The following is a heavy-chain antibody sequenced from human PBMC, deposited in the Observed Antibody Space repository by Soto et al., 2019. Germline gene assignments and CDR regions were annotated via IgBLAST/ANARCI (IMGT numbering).Heavy chain of an antibody. V-gene: IGHV1-46*01. CDR1: GYTFTSYY. D-gene: IGHD3-10*01. CDR2: INPSGGST. Sequence: GASVKVSCKASGYTFTSYYLHWVRQAPGQGLEWMGIINPSGGSTSYAQKFQGRVTMTRDTSTSTVYMELSSLRSEDTAVYYCARDAGDYGSGSYGHYYYYGMDVWGQGTTVTVSS. J-gene: IGHJ6*02. CDR3: ARDAGDYGSGSYGHYYYYGMDV.